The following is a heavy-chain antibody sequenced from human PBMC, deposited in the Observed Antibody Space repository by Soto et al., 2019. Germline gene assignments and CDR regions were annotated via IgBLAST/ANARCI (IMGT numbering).Heavy chain of an antibody. Sequence: EVQLVESGGGLVKPGGSLRLSCAASGFTFSSYSMNWVRQAPGKGLEWVSSISSSSSYIYYADSVKGRFTSSRDNAKNALYLKMNSLRAEDTAVYYCARDKCSWTVYFDLWCRGTLVTVSS. CDR3: ARDKCSWTVYFDL. D-gene: IGHD6-13*01. J-gene: IGHJ2*01. CDR2: ISSSSSYI. CDR1: GFTFSSYS. V-gene: IGHV3-21*01.